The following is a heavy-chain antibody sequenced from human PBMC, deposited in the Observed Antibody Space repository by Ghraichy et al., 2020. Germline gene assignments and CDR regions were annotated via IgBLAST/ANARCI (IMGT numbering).Heavy chain of an antibody. D-gene: IGHD6-6*01. J-gene: IGHJ6*02. V-gene: IGHV3-48*02. CDR1: GFSFSTYN. CDR3: ARASVRKSSGHLPSQNDFYYAMDV. Sequence: GGSLRLSCAASGFSFSTYNMNWVRQAPGKGLEWVSYMSSSSTTIYYGDSVKGRFTISRDNAKSSLYLQMDSLRDEDTAVYYCARASVRKSSGHLPSQNDFYYAMDVWGQGTTVTVSS. CDR2: MSSSSTTI.